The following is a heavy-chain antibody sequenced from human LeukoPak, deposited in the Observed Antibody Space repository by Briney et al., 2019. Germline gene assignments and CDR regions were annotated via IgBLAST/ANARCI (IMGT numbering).Heavy chain of an antibody. J-gene: IGHJ4*02. D-gene: IGHD6-6*01. CDR2: IYYSGST. Sequence: PSEXLSLTCTFSGGSISSYYWSWIRQPPGKGLEWIGYIYYSGSTNYNPSLTSRVTISVDTSKNQFSLKLSSVTAADTAVYYCARDGGSSSYDFDYWGQGTLVTVSS. CDR3: ARDGGSSSYDFDY. V-gene: IGHV4-59*01. CDR1: GGSISSYY.